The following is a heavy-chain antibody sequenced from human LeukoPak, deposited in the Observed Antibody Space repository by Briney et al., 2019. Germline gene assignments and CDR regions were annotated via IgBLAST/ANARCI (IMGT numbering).Heavy chain of an antibody. J-gene: IGHJ5*02. V-gene: IGHV4-34*01. D-gene: IGHD2-21*01. CDR2: INHSGST. CDR3: ARVNPPESYFDP. CDR1: GGSFSGYY. Sequence: SETLSLTCAVYGGSFSGYYWSWIRQPPGKGLEWIGEINHSGSTNYNPSLKSRVTISVDTSKNQFSLKLSSVTAADTAVYYCARVNPPESYFDPWGQGTLVTVSS.